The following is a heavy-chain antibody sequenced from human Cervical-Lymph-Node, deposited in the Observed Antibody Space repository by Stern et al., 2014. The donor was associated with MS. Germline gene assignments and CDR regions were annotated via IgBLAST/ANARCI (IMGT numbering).Heavy chain of an antibody. Sequence: VHLVEYGAEVKKPGASVKVSCKAFGYTFTGHYMHWVRQAPEQGLEWMGIINPSGGSTTYAQKFQGRVTMTRDTSTSTDYMELSGLRSDDTAVYYCARDVSNSDGWWFDPWGQGTLVTVSS. CDR1: GYTFTGHY. V-gene: IGHV1-46*01. CDR2: INPSGGST. D-gene: IGHD4-11*01. CDR3: ARDVSNSDGWWFDP. J-gene: IGHJ5*02.